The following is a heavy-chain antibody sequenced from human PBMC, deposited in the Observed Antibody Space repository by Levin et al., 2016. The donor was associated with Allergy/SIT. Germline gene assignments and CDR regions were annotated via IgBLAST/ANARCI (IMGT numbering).Heavy chain of an antibody. V-gene: IGHV3-43*02. CDR3: AKDKRAGATEADAFDI. Sequence: GESLKISCAASGFTFDDYAMHWVRQAPGKGLEWVSLISGDGGSTYYADSVKGRFTISRDNSKNSLYLQMNSLRTEDTALYYCAKDKRAGATEADAFDIWGQGTMVTVSS. J-gene: IGHJ3*02. CDR1: GFTFDDYA. D-gene: IGHD1-26*01. CDR2: ISGDGGST.